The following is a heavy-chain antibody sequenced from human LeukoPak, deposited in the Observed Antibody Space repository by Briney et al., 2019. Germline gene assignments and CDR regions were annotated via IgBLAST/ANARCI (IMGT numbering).Heavy chain of an antibody. CDR1: GFTFNNYY. Sequence: PGGSLRLSCAASGFTFNNYYMSWVRQAPGKGLEWVANINQDGSAKHYIDSVKGRFTISRDNAKKSVYLQMDSLRAEDTALYYCARASGYQAAFDIWGQGTMVTVSS. V-gene: IGHV3-7*03. CDR2: INQDGSAK. CDR3: ARASGYQAAFDI. J-gene: IGHJ3*02. D-gene: IGHD3-22*01.